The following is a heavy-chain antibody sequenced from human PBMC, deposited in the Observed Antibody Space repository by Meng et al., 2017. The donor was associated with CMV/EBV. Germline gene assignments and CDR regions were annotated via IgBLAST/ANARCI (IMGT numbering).Heavy chain of an antibody. Sequence: KGSGYSFTSYWIGWVRQMLGKGLEWMGIIYPGDSDTRYSPSFQGQVTISADKSISTASLQWRSLKASDTAMYYCARGPWYNWTSAGYWGQGTLVTVSS. D-gene: IGHD1-20*01. CDR1: GYSFTSYW. CDR3: ARGPWYNWTSAGY. CDR2: IYPGDSDT. V-gene: IGHV5-51*01. J-gene: IGHJ4*02.